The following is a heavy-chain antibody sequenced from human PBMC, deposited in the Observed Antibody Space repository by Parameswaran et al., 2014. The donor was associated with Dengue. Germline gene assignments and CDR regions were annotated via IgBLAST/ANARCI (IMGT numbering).Heavy chain of an antibody. CDR3: ASSSHDDILTGWVRDYFYY. D-gene: IGHD3-9*01. Sequence: VRQMPGKGLEWMGRIIPIFGTANYAQKFQGRVTITADESTSTAYMELSSLRSEDTAVYYCASSSHDDILTGWVRDYFYYWGQGTLVTVSS. CDR2: IIPIFGTA. V-gene: IGHV1-69*15. J-gene: IGHJ4*02.